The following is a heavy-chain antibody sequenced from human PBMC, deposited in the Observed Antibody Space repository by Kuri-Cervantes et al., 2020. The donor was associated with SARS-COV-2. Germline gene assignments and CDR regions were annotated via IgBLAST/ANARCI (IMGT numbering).Heavy chain of an antibody. CDR2: IYYSGGT. J-gene: IGHJ4*02. Sequence: ESLKISCTVTGGSISSRRYYWGWIRQPPGKGLEWIGSIYYSGGTYYNPSLKSRITLSVDTSKNQFSLRLISVTAADTAVYYCARVDGYTLGFDYWGQGTLVTVSS. CDR1: GGSISSRRYY. CDR3: ARVDGYTLGFDY. V-gene: IGHV4-39*01. D-gene: IGHD5-24*01.